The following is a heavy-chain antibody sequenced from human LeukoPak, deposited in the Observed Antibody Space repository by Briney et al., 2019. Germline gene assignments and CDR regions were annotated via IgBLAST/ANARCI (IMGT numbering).Heavy chain of an antibody. J-gene: IGHJ4*02. V-gene: IGHV4-34*01. CDR2: INHSGST. D-gene: IGHD3-10*01. CDR1: GGSFSGYY. CDR3: ARAASVGMVRGEPGGADY. Sequence: SETLSLTCAVYGGSFSGYYWSWIRQPPGKGLEWIGEINHSGSTNYNPSLKSRVTISVDTSKNQFSLKLSSVTAADTAVYYCARAASVGMVRGEPGGADYWGQGTLVTVSS.